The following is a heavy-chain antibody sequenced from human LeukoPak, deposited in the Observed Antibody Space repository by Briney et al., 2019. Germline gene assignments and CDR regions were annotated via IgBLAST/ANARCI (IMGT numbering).Heavy chain of an antibody. D-gene: IGHD4-11*01. Sequence: GASVKVSCKASGYTFAGYYMHWVRQAPGQGLEWMGRINPNSGGTNYAQKFQGRVTMTRDTSISAAYMGLSRLRSDDTAVYYCARNLKNSNYVPWGQGTLVTVSS. J-gene: IGHJ5*02. CDR1: GYTFAGYY. CDR3: ARNLKNSNYVP. V-gene: IGHV1-2*06. CDR2: INPNSGGT.